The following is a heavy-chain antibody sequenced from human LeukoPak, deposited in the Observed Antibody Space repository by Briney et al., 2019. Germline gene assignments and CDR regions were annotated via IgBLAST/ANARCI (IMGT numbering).Heavy chain of an antibody. Sequence: ASVKVSXKASGYTFTSYGISWVRQAPGQGLEWMGWISAYNGNTNYAQKLQGRVTLTTDTSTSTAYMELRSLRSDDTAVYYCARDITMVRGVIIGYYYYMDVWGKGTTVTVSS. CDR2: ISAYNGNT. D-gene: IGHD3-10*01. J-gene: IGHJ6*03. CDR3: ARDITMVRGVIIGYYYYMDV. V-gene: IGHV1-18*01. CDR1: GYTFTSYG.